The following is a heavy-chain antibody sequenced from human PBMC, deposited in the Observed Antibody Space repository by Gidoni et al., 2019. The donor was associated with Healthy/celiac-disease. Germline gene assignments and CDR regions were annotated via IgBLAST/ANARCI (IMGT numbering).Heavy chain of an antibody. V-gene: IGHV3-7*03. Sequence: EVQLVESGGGLVQPGGSLRLSCAASGFTFSSYCMSWVRQAPGKGLEWVANVKQDGSEKYYVDSVKGRFTISRDNAKNSLYLQMNSLRAEDTAVYYCARDEGSWTPDYYYYYMDVWGKGTTVTVSS. D-gene: IGHD3-10*01. CDR3: ARDEGSWTPDYYYYYMDV. CDR2: VKQDGSEK. J-gene: IGHJ6*03. CDR1: GFTFSSYC.